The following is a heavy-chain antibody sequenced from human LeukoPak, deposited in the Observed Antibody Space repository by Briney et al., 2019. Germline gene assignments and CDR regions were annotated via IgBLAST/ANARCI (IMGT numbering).Heavy chain of an antibody. CDR3: ARPRDGYNYEAFDY. CDR1: GYSFTTYW. Sequence: GESLKISCKGSGYSFTTYWIGWVRQMPGKGLEWMGIAFPGDSDTRYSPSFQGHVTISADKSISTAYLQWSSLKASDTAMYYCARPRDGYNYEAFDYWGQGTLVTVSS. V-gene: IGHV5-51*01. D-gene: IGHD5-24*01. CDR2: AFPGDSDT. J-gene: IGHJ4*02.